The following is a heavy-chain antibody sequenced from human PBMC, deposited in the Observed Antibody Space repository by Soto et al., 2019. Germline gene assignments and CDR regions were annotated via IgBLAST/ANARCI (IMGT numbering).Heavy chain of an antibody. Sequence: PSETLSLTCTVSGDSISTDYWSWIRQSPGKGLEWIGYIYHSGSIYYNPSLKSRVTISVDRSKNQFSLKLSSVTAADTAVYYCARVPSPWGQGTLVTVSS. V-gene: IGHV4-59*12. J-gene: IGHJ5*02. CDR2: IYHSGSI. CDR3: ARVPSP. CDR1: GDSISTDY.